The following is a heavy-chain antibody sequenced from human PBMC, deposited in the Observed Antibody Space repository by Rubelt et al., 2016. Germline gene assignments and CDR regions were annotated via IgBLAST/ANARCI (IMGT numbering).Heavy chain of an antibody. CDR3: AAESLETDDSSGLKNAFEI. V-gene: IGHV1-58*02. CDR1: GFTFSNSA. J-gene: IGHJ3*02. Sequence: QMQLVQSGPEVKKPGTSVKVSCKASGFTFSNSAIQWVRQARGQRLEFIGWIVVGSGHTNYAQKFQERVTVSRDMSTATAYMELSSLTSEDTAVYYCAAESLETDDSSGLKNAFEIWGQGTMVNVSS. D-gene: IGHD3-22*01. CDR2: IVVGSGHT.